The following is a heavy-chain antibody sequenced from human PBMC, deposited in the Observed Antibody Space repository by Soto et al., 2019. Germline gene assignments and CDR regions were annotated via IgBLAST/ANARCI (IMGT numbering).Heavy chain of an antibody. J-gene: IGHJ4*02. Sequence: PGGSLRLSCAASGFTFSSYGMHWVRQAPGKGLEWVAVISYDGSNKYYADSVEGRFTISRDNSKNTLYLQMNSLRAEDTAVYYCAKVGDKWELYPPNFDYWGQGTLVTVSS. D-gene: IGHD1-26*01. V-gene: IGHV3-30*18. CDR3: AKVGDKWELYPPNFDY. CDR1: GFTFSSYG. CDR2: ISYDGSNK.